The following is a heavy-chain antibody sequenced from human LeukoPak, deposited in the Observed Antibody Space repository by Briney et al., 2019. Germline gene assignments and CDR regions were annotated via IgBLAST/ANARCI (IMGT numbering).Heavy chain of an antibody. CDR1: GFTFGSYW. CDR3: ARGPYYYGLYYFDY. Sequence: PGGSLRLSCAASGFTFGSYWMSWVRQAPGKGLEWVANIKQDGSEKYYVDSVKGRFTISRDNAKNSLYLQMNSLRAEDTAVYYCARGPYYYGLYYFDYWGQGTLVTVSS. J-gene: IGHJ4*02. CDR2: IKQDGSEK. V-gene: IGHV3-7*03. D-gene: IGHD3-10*01.